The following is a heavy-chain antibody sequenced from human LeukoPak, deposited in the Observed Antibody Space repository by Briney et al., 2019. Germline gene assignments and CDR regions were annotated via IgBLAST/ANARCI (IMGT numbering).Heavy chain of an antibody. Sequence: PAGGSLRLSCAASGFTFSSYWMSWVRQAPGKGLEWVANIKQDGSEKYYVKGRFTISRDNSKNTLYLQMNGLRAEDTAVYYCAKVEGGGMLRYFDYWGQGTLVAVSS. V-gene: IGHV3-7*01. D-gene: IGHD3-16*01. CDR3: AKVEGGGMLRYFDY. J-gene: IGHJ4*02. CDR1: GFTFSSYW. CDR2: IKQDGSEK.